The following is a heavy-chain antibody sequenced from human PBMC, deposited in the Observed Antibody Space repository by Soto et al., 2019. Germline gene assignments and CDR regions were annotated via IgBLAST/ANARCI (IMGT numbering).Heavy chain of an antibody. J-gene: IGHJ2*01. D-gene: IGHD6-13*01. Sequence: SETLSLTCAVYGGSFSGYYWSWIRQPPGKGLEWIGEINHSGSTNYNPSLKSRVTISVDTSKNQFSLKLSSVTAADTAVYYCARSSVEQQLNTHWYFDLWGRGTLVTVSS. V-gene: IGHV4-34*01. CDR1: GGSFSGYY. CDR2: INHSGST. CDR3: ARSSVEQQLNTHWYFDL.